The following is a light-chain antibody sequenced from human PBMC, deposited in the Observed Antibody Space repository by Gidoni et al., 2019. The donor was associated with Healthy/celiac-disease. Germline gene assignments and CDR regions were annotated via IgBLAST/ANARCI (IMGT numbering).Light chain of an antibody. CDR2: GAS. CDR3: QQYGSPPRWT. V-gene: IGKV3-20*01. J-gene: IGKJ1*01. CDR1: QSVSSSY. Sequence: AFPHPPGTLSLSPGARATLSCSACQSVSSSYLAWYQQKPGKAPMLLIYGASSRATGIPDRFSGSGSGTDFTLTISRLEPEDFAVYYCQQYGSPPRWTFGQGTKVEIK.